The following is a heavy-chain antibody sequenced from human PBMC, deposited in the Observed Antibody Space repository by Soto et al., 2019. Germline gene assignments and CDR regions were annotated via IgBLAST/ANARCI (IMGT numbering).Heavy chain of an antibody. CDR3: ARHSGGYDTHVDY. D-gene: IGHD5-12*01. J-gene: IGHJ4*02. CDR2: IYYSGST. Sequence: PSDTLSLTFTVSRRSISSYYRSWIRQPPGKGLEWLGYIYYSGSTNYNPSLKSRVTISVDTAKNQFSLKLSSVTAADTAVYYCARHSGGYDTHVDYWGQGTLVTVS. V-gene: IGHV4-59*08. CDR1: RRSISSYY.